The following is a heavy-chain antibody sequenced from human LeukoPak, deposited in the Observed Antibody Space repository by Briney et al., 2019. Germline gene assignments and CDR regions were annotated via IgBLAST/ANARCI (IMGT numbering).Heavy chain of an antibody. Sequence: PGGSLRLSCAASGFTFSTYNMNWVRQAPGKGLEWVSYISTSSTINYADSVKGRFTISRDNAKNSLYLQMNSLRAEDTAVYYCARDLYWNLSAFDIWGQGTVVTVSS. V-gene: IGHV3-48*01. D-gene: IGHD2/OR15-2a*01. J-gene: IGHJ3*02. CDR1: GFTFSTYN. CDR2: ISTSSTI. CDR3: ARDLYWNLSAFDI.